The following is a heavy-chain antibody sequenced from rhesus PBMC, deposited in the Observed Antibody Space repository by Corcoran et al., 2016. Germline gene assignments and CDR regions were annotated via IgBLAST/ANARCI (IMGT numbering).Heavy chain of an antibody. V-gene: IGHV4-127*01. CDR3: ARVYTGYTSWSRVNAFDF. J-gene: IGHJ3*01. Sequence: QVQLQESGPGLVKPSETLSLTCAVSGYSISSGYGGRWIRQAPGEGLGGGGFIGGSSGTTNYTPPLRSRVTFSHASSKNQFSLKLRSMTAADTAVYYCARVYTGYTSWSRVNAFDFWGQGLRVTVSS. CDR1: GYSISSGYG. CDR2: IGGSSGTT. D-gene: IGHD6-13*01.